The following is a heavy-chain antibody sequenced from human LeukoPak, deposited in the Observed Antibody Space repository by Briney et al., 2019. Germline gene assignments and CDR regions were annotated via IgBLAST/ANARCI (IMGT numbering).Heavy chain of an antibody. Sequence: PGGSLRLSCAASGFTFSDYYMSWIRQAPGKGLEWVSYISSSGSTIYYADSVKGRFTISRDNAKNSLYLQMNSLRAEDTAVYYCAIERGHYYDSSGYTNWGQGTLVTVSS. J-gene: IGHJ4*02. V-gene: IGHV3-11*04. D-gene: IGHD3-22*01. CDR1: GFTFSDYY. CDR2: ISSSGSTI. CDR3: AIERGHYYDSSGYTN.